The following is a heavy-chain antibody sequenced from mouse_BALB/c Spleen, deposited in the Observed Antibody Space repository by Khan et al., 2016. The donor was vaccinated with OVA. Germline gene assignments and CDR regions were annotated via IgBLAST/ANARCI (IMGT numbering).Heavy chain of an antibody. J-gene: IGHJ3*01. CDR1: GFTFSDYY. CDR2: ISDGGSYT. CDR3: ARGHYGSPFAY. D-gene: IGHD2-1*01. Sequence: EVELVESGGGLVKPGGSLKLSCAASGFTFSDYYMYWVRQTPEKRLAWVATISDGGSYTYYPDSVKGRVTISRDDAKNNLYLQMSSLKSEDTAMYCCARGHYGSPFAYWGQGTLVTVSA. V-gene: IGHV5-4*02.